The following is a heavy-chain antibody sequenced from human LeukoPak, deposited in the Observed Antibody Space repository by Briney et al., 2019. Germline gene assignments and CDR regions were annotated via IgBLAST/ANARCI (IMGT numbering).Heavy chain of an antibody. D-gene: IGHD3-22*01. CDR1: GDSISSHY. Sequence: SETLSLTCTISGDSISSHYWSWIRQPPGKGLEWIGYIYHNGVTNYNPSLKSRVTISVDTSKNQFSLKLSSVTAADTAVYYCASLPLYYDSSGSYLDYWGQGTLVTVSS. V-gene: IGHV4-59*11. CDR2: IYHNGVT. CDR3: ASLPLYYDSSGSYLDY. J-gene: IGHJ4*02.